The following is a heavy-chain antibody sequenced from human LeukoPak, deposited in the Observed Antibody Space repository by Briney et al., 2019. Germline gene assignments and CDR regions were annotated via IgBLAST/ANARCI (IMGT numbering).Heavy chain of an antibody. Sequence: SGGSLRLSCAASGFSVSSNYMSWVRQAPGKGLEWVSLIYSGGSTNYADSVKGRFTISRDNSKNTLYLQMNSLRAEDTAVYYCAKDLPTMVFDYWGQGTLVTVSS. CDR3: AKDLPTMVFDY. CDR2: IYSGGST. CDR1: GFSVSSNY. J-gene: IGHJ4*02. D-gene: IGHD4/OR15-4a*01. V-gene: IGHV3-53*01.